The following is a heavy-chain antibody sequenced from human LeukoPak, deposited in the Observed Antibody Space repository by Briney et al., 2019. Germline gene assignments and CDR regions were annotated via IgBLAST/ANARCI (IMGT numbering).Heavy chain of an antibody. V-gene: IGHV4-59*01. CDR2: IYYSGST. CDR3: ARALGYDSRSSYYYYYYMDV. Sequence: SETLSLTCTVSGGSISSYYWSWIRQPPGKGLEWIGYIYYSGSTNYNPSLKSRVTISVDTSKNQFSLKLSSVTAADTAVYYCARALGYDSRSSYYYYYYMDVWGKGTTVTVPS. D-gene: IGHD3-22*01. J-gene: IGHJ6*03. CDR1: GGSISSYY.